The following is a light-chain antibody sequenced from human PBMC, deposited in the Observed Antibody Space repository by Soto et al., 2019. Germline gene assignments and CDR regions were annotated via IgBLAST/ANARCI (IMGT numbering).Light chain of an antibody. Sequence: DIKMTQSPSSLSASVGDRVTITCRASESISRHLNWYQQKPGKAPNLLIYAASTLQNGVPPRFSGSGSGTDFTLTISSLQPEDFATYYCQQSYSTLSISFGQGTRLEIK. V-gene: IGKV1-39*01. J-gene: IGKJ5*01. CDR1: ESISRH. CDR3: QQSYSTLSIS. CDR2: AAS.